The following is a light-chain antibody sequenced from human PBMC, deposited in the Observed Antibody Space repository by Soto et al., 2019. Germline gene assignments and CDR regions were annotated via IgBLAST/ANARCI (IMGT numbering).Light chain of an antibody. V-gene: IGKV1-5*03. CDR1: QPINSW. CDR2: KAS. Sequence: DIQMTQSPSTLSASVRDRVTITCRASQPINSWLAWYQQRPGKAPRLLIYKASTLESGVPSRFSGSGSGKEFTLTIITLQPDDFATYYCQQYDSIPYPFGQGTKLDIK. J-gene: IGKJ2*01. CDR3: QQYDSIPYP.